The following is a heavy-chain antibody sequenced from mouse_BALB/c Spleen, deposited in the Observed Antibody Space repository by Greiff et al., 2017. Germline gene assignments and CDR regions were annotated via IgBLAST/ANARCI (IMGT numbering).Heavy chain of an antibody. CDR2: IWSGGST. CDR3: ARFYDDYYAMDY. Sequence: QVQLQQSGPGLVQPSQSLSITCTVSGFTLTSYGVHWVRQSPGKGLEWLGVIWSGGSTDYNAAFISRLSISKDNSKSQVFFKMNSLQANDTAIYYCARFYDDYYAMDYWGQGTSVTVSS. V-gene: IGHV2-2*02. D-gene: IGHD2-12*01. J-gene: IGHJ4*01. CDR1: GFTLTSYG.